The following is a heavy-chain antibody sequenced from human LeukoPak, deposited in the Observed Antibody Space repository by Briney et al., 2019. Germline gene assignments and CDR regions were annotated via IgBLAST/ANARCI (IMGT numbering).Heavy chain of an antibody. V-gene: IGHV3-23*01. CDR1: GFTFGSYA. Sequence: GGSLRLSCAASGFTFGSYALNWVRQAPGKGLEWVSAISGSGGNTYYADSVKGRFTISRDNSKNTLYLQMNSLRAEDTAVYYCAKDDGGSYYIYYYYMDVWGKGTTVTISS. J-gene: IGHJ6*03. CDR3: AKDDGGSYYIYYYYMDV. CDR2: ISGSGGNT. D-gene: IGHD3-16*01.